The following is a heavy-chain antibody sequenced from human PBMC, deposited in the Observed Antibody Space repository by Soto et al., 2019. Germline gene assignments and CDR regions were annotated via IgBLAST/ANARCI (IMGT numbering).Heavy chain of an antibody. Sequence: QVQLQESGPGLVKPSETLSLTCIVSGDSITGHYWSWVRQSPGKGLECIGYIYYTGSTIYNPSLKSRVTMSIDTSKNQFSLNLNSVSAADTAVYYCARLPGWGTQPPFDYWGQGALVTVSS. CDR2: IYYTGST. V-gene: IGHV4-59*08. D-gene: IGHD3-16*01. J-gene: IGHJ4*02. CDR3: ARLPGWGTQPPFDY. CDR1: GDSITGHY.